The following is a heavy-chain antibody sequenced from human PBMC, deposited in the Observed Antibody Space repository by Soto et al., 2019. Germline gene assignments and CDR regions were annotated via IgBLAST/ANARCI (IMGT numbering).Heavy chain of an antibody. CDR1: GFPFSSYS. Sequence: PGGSMRLSCAASGFPFSSYSMNWVRPNTGKGLEWVSYISSSSTIYYADSVKGRFTISRDNAKNSLYLQMSSLRAEDTAVYYCARVPPTYYDILPLPSDAFDIWGQGTMVTVS. CDR3: ARVPPTYYDILPLPSDAFDI. CDR2: ISSSSTI. V-gene: IGHV3-48*01. D-gene: IGHD3-9*01. J-gene: IGHJ3*02.